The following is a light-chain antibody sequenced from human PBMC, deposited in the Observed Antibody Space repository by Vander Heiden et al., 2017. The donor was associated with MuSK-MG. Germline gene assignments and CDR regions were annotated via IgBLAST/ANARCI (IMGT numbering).Light chain of an antibody. J-gene: IGKJ4*01. Sequence: IRMTQSPSSFSASTGDRVTITCRASQGISSYLAWYQQKPGKAPKLLIYAASTLQSGVPSRFSGSGSGTDFTLTISCLQSEDFATYYCQQYYSYPLTFGGGTKVEIK. V-gene: IGKV1-8*01. CDR2: AAS. CDR1: QGISSY. CDR3: QQYYSYPLT.